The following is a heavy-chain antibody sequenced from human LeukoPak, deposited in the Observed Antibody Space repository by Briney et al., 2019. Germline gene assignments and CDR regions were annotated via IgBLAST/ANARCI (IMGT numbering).Heavy chain of an antibody. CDR1: GFTFSSYA. D-gene: IGHD3-3*01. Sequence: GGSLRLSCAASGFTFSSYAMHWVRQAPGKGLEWVAVISYDGSNKYYADSVKGRFTISRDNSKSTLYLQMNSLRAEDTAVYYCARDRFVTIFGVVTEYYFDYWGQGTLVTVSS. CDR3: ARDRFVTIFGVVTEYYFDY. V-gene: IGHV3-30-3*01. CDR2: ISYDGSNK. J-gene: IGHJ4*02.